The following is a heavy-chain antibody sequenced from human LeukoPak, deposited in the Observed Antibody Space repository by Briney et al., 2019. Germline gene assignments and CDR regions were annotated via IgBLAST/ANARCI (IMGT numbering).Heavy chain of an antibody. CDR1: GGSISSYY. V-gene: IGHV4-59*01. J-gene: IGHJ6*03. CDR3: ARVPRYCSSTSCYNSDYYYYYMDV. CDR2: IYYSGST. D-gene: IGHD2-2*02. Sequence: PSETLSLTCTVSGGSISSYYWSWIRQPPGKGLEWIGYIYYSGSTNYNPSLKSRVTISVDTSKNQFSLKLSSVTAADTAVYYCARVPRYCSSTSCYNSDYYYYYMDVWGKGTTVTVSS.